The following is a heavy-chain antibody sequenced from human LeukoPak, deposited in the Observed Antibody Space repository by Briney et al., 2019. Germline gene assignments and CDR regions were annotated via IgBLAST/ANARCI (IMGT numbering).Heavy chain of an antibody. CDR3: ARDPGYSSSSWFDP. D-gene: IGHD6-13*01. J-gene: IGHJ5*02. V-gene: IGHV3-48*01. CDR1: GFTFSSYS. Sequence: GGSLRLSCAASGFTFSSYSMNWVRQAPGKGLEWVSYISSSSSTIYYADSVKGRFTISRDNAKNSLYLQMNSLRAEDTAVYYCARDPGYSSSSWFDPWGQGTLVTVSS. CDR2: ISSSSSTI.